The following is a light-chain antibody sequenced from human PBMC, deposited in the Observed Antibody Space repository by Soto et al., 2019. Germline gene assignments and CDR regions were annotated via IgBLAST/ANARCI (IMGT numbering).Light chain of an antibody. CDR3: QQYDKWPYS. CDR1: QTFSSK. V-gene: IGKV3-15*01. J-gene: IGKJ2*03. CDR2: DAS. Sequence: EVVLTQSPATLSVSPGERATLSCRASQTFSSKLAWYQQKPGQPPRLLIYDASSRATGIPGRFSGSGSGTEFTLTLSSLQSEDFVVYYCQQYDKWPYSFGQGTKLEL.